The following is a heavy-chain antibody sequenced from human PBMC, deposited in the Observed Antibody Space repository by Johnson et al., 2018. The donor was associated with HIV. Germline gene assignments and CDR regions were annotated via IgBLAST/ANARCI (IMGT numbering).Heavy chain of an antibody. D-gene: IGHD3-10*01. CDR3: ARARLLWFRELWPHDAFDI. CDR2: IFSVGNA. CDR1: GFTVSSNY. Sequence: VLLVESGGGLVQPGGSLRLSCAASGFTVSSNYMSWVRQAPGKGLEWVSVIFSVGNAYYADSVKGRFTISRDNSNNMVYLQMNSLRPEDTAVYYCARARLLWFRELWPHDAFDIWGQGTKVTVSS. J-gene: IGHJ3*02. V-gene: IGHV3-66*02.